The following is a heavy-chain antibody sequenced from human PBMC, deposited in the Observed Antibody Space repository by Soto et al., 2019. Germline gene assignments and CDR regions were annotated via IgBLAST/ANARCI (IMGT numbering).Heavy chain of an antibody. Sequence: GGSLRLSCAASGFTFSDHYMSWIRQAPGRGLEWVSYISSSATAMYYADSVKGRFTISRDNAKNSLYLHMNSLRAEDTAVYYCARRTPPTSGPFDYWGQGILVTFSS. CDR2: ISSSATAM. J-gene: IGHJ4*02. D-gene: IGHD6-19*01. V-gene: IGHV3-11*01. CDR3: ARRTPPTSGPFDY. CDR1: GFTFSDHY.